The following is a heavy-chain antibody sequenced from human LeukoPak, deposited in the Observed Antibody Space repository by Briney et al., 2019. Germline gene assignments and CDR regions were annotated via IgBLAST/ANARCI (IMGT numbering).Heavy chain of an antibody. D-gene: IGHD2-15*01. CDR1: GFTFSSYA. CDR3: ARRMTNIDY. V-gene: IGHV3-30-3*01. Sequence: GGSLRLSCAASGFTFSSYAMRWVRQAPGKGLEWVAVISYDGSNKYYADSVKGRFTISRDNSKNTLYLQMNSLRAEDTAVYYCARRMTNIDYWGQGTLVTVSS. J-gene: IGHJ4*02. CDR2: ISYDGSNK.